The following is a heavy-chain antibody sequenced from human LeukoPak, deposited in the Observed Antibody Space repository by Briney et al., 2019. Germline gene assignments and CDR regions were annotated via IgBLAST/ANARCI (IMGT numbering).Heavy chain of an antibody. D-gene: IGHD2-21*02. V-gene: IGHV4-39*07. Sequence: SETLSLTCTVSGGSISSSSYYWGWIRQPPGKGLEGIGSIYYSGSSYYYPSLKSTVTISVDTTKNHLSLKLVSVTAADTAAYSCARNLMGVTAPLRGNWLDPWGQGNLVTVSS. J-gene: IGHJ5*02. CDR2: IYYSGSS. CDR1: GGSISSSSYY. CDR3: ARNLMGVTAPLRGNWLDP.